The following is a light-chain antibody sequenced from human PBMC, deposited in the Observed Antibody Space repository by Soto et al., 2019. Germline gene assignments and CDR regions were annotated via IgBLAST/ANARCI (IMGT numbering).Light chain of an antibody. V-gene: IGLV2-23*02. Sequence: QSALTQPASVSGSPGQSITISCTGTSSDVGSYNLVSWYQQHPGKAPKLMIYEVSKRPSGVSNRFSGSKSGNTASLTIPGLQAEDEADYYCCSYAGSSSWVFGGGTKVNVL. CDR1: SSDVGSYNL. CDR2: EVS. J-gene: IGLJ2*01. CDR3: CSYAGSSSWV.